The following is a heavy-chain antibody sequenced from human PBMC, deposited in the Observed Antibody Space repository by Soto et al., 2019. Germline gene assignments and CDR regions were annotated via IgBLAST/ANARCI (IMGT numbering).Heavy chain of an antibody. CDR3: ARVNYYYYGMDV. Sequence: QVQLVQSGAEVKKPGASVKVSCKASGYTFTSYDINWVRQATGQGLEWMGWMNPNRGNTGYAQKFQGRVTMTRNTSISTAYMELSSLRSEDTAVYYCARVNYYYYGMDVWGQGTTVTVSS. CDR2: MNPNRGNT. J-gene: IGHJ6*02. CDR1: GYTFTSYD. V-gene: IGHV1-8*01.